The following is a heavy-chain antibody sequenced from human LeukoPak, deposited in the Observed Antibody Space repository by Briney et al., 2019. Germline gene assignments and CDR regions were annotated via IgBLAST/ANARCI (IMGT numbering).Heavy chain of an antibody. V-gene: IGHV3-23*01. Sequence: PGGSLRLSCAASGFTFSSYAMSWVRQAPGKGLEWVSAISGSGGSTYYADSVKGRFTISRDNSKNTLYLQMNSLRAEDTAVYYCARNLIKDYDFWSGYYDFDYWGQGTLVTVSS. CDR3: ARNLIKDYDFWSGYYDFDY. J-gene: IGHJ4*02. CDR1: GFTFSSYA. D-gene: IGHD3-3*01. CDR2: ISGSGGST.